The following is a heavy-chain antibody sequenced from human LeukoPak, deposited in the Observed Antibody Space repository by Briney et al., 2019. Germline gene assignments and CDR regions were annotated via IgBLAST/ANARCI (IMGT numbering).Heavy chain of an antibody. CDR2: TYYRSKWYN. V-gene: IGHV6-1*01. Sequence: SQTLSLTCAISGDSISSNSAAWHWIRQSPSRGLEWLGRTYYRSKWYNDYAVSVKSRITINPDTSKNQFSLQLNSVTPEDTAVYYCARGSEDDALGQGYWYFDLWGRGTLVTVSS. CDR3: ARGSEDDALGQGYWYFDL. CDR1: GDSISSNSAA. J-gene: IGHJ2*01. D-gene: IGHD3/OR15-3a*01.